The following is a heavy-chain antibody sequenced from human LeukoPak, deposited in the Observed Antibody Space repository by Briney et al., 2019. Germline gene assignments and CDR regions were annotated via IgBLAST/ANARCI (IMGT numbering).Heavy chain of an antibody. Sequence: GGSLRLSCAASGFTFSSHAMSWVRQPPGKGLEWVSVISSSGGSTYYADSVKGRFTISRDNSKNTLLLQMNSVRAEDTAVYYCAKDRRSSGWSYFDYWGQGTLVTVSS. D-gene: IGHD6-19*01. CDR1: GFTFSSHA. CDR3: AKDRRSSGWSYFDY. J-gene: IGHJ4*02. V-gene: IGHV3-23*01. CDR2: ISSSGGST.